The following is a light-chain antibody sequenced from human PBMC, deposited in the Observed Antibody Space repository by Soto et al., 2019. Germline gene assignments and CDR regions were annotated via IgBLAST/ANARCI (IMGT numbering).Light chain of an antibody. V-gene: IGLV2-11*01. CDR2: DVS. CDR3: CSYAGSYSYV. CDR1: SSYVGGYNY. J-gene: IGLJ1*01. Sequence: LTQPRSVSGSPGQSVTISCTGTSSYVGGYNYVSWYQQHPGKAPKLMIYDVSKRPSGVPDRFSGSKSGNTASLTISGLQAEDEADYYCCSYAGSYSYVFGTGTKVTVL.